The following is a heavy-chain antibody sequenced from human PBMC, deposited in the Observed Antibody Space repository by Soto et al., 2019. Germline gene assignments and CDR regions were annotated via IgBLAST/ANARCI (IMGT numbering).Heavy chain of an antibody. CDR1: GYTFTSYG. J-gene: IGHJ3*02. CDR2: ISAYNGNT. V-gene: IGHV1-18*01. D-gene: IGHD3-3*01. CDR3: ARDSVTIFRVLTHDAFDI. Sequence: GASVKVSCKASGYTFTSYGISWVRQAPGQGLEWMGWISAYNGNTNYAQKLQGRVTMTTDTSTSTAYMELRSLRSDDTAVYYCARDSVTIFRVLTHDAFDICGQATMLTVSS.